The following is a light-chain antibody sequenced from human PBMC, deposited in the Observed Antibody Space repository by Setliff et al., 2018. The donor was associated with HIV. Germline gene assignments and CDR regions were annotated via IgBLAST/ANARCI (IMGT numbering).Light chain of an antibody. Sequence: SYELTQPPSMSVAPGKTARITCGGNNIGSKSVHWYQQKPGQAPVLVVYDDNDRPSGIPERFSGSNSGNTATLTISRVEAGDEADYYCQVWDSSSDHHVFGTGTKV. CDR3: QVWDSSSDHHV. CDR2: DDN. CDR1: NIGSKS. V-gene: IGLV3-21*03. J-gene: IGLJ1*01.